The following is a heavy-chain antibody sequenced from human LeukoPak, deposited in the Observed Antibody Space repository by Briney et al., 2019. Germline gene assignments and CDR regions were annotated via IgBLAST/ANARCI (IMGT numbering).Heavy chain of an antibody. V-gene: IGHV4-31*03. Sequence: SETLSLTCTVSGGSISSGGYYWSWIRQHPGKGLEWIGYIYYSGSTYYNPSLKSRVTISVDTSKNQFSLKLSSVTAADTAVYYCARVAPRYFDEDFDYWGQGTLVTVSS. CDR1: GGSISSGGYY. J-gene: IGHJ4*02. CDR3: ARVAPRYFDEDFDY. D-gene: IGHD3-9*01. CDR2: IYYSGST.